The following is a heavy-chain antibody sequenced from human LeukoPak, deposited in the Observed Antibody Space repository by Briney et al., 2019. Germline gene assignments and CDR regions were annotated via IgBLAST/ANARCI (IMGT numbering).Heavy chain of an antibody. J-gene: IGHJ3*02. CDR1: VYTFTHYW. CDR2: IYPGDSDT. D-gene: IGHD2-2*01. CDR3: ARRRYCNNTSCYAGAFGI. V-gene: IGHV5-51*01. Sequence: LWESLKISCKGSVYTFTHYWIAWERQMPGKGLECMGIIYPGDSDTRNSPSFEGQVTMSADKSITTAYLQWGSLKASDTAMYYCARRRYCNNTSCYAGAFGIWGQGTMVTVSS.